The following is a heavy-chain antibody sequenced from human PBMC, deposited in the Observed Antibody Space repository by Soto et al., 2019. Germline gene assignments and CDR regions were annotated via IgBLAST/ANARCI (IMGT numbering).Heavy chain of an antibody. J-gene: IGHJ5*01. V-gene: IGHV4-31*03. Sequence: SETLSLTCTVSGGSISSGGYYWSWIRQHPGKGLEWIGYIYYSGSTYYNPSLKSRVTISVDTSKNQFSLKLSSVTAADTAVYYCARAKAAADTGDWFDYWGQGTLVTVSS. CDR2: IYYSGST. CDR3: ARAKAAADTGDWFDY. D-gene: IGHD6-13*01. CDR1: GGSISSGGYY.